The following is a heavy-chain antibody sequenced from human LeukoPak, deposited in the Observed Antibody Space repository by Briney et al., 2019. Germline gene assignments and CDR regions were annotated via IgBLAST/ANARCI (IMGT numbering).Heavy chain of an antibody. D-gene: IGHD3-16*02. J-gene: IGHJ1*01. CDR2: IYPGDSDT. CDR1: GYSSTSYW. CDR3: VLRLGELSLQYFQH. Sequence: GESLKISCKGSGYSSTSYWIGWVRQMPGKGLEWMGIIYPGDSDTRYSPSVQGQVTISADKSISTAYLQWSSLKASDTAMYYCVLRLGELSLQYFQHWGQGTLVTVSS. V-gene: IGHV5-51*01.